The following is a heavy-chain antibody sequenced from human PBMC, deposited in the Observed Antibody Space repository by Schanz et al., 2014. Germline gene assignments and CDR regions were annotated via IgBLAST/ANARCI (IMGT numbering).Heavy chain of an antibody. Sequence: EVQLLESGGGLVQPGGSLRLSCATSGFSFSSYAINWVRQAPGKGLEWVSAISGSGGSTSYADSVKGRFTISRDNAKNTLYLQMNSLRAEDTAVYYCARPALWFGDNCFDPWGQGTLVTVSS. CDR2: ISGSGGST. CDR3: ARPALWFGDNCFDP. V-gene: IGHV3-23*01. CDR1: GFSFSSYA. J-gene: IGHJ5*02. D-gene: IGHD3-10*01.